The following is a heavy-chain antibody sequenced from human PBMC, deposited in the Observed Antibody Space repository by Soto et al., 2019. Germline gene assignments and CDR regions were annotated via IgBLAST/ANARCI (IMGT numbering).Heavy chain of an antibody. CDR3: ATLDTPFAFDV. CDR1: GGSISSYY. J-gene: IGHJ3*01. D-gene: IGHD5-18*01. V-gene: IGHV4-59*01. CDR2: MYYSGNT. Sequence: PSETLSLTCTVSGGSISSYYWSWLRQPPGKGLEWIAYMYYSGNTNCNPSLKSRVTMAVDTSKRQFSLKLRSVTAADTAVYYCATLDTPFAFDVWGQGAMVTVSS.